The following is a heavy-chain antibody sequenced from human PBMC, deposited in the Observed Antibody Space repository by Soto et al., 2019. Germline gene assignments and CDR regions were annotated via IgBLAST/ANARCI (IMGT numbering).Heavy chain of an antibody. Sequence: PGGSLRLSCAASGFTFSDYYMSWIRQAPGKGLEWVSGMSGTGSHIFYADSMKGRFTISRDNAANSLYLQMNSLTADDTAVYYCARENYYESSGYFALDTWGQGTMVTVSS. V-gene: IGHV3-11*01. J-gene: IGHJ3*02. D-gene: IGHD3-22*01. CDR2: MSGTGSHI. CDR3: ARENYYESSGYFALDT. CDR1: GFTFSDYY.